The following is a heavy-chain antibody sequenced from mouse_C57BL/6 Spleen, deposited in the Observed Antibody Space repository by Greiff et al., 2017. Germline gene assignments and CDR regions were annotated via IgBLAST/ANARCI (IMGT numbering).Heavy chain of an antibody. CDR2: IWGDGST. CDR3: ARKGGGLQTDGYFDV. Sequence: VQLVESGPGLVAPSQSLSITCTVSGFSLTSYGVSWVRQPPGKGLEWLGVIWGDGSTNYHSALISSLSISKDNSKSHVFLKLNSLQTDDTATYYCARKGGGLQTDGYFDVWGTGTTVTVSS. V-gene: IGHV2-3*01. CDR1: GFSLTSYG. D-gene: IGHD3-1*01. J-gene: IGHJ1*03.